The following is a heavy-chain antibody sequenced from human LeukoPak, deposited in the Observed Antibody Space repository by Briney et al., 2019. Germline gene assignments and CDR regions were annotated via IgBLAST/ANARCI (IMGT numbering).Heavy chain of an antibody. V-gene: IGHV3-30*18. D-gene: IGHD3-22*01. J-gene: IGHJ4*02. Sequence: GTSLRLSCAASGFGFSTYGMHWVRQAPGKGLEWVALISYDGTNKYSVDSVKGRFTISRDNSKNTLYLQMNSLRVEDTAVYYCAKRGPYYDTSGYYYLDSWGQGTLVTVSS. CDR3: AKRGPYYDTSGYYYLDS. CDR1: GFGFSTYG. CDR2: ISYDGTNK.